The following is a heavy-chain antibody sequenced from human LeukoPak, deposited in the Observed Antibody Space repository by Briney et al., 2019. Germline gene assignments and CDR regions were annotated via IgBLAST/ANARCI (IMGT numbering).Heavy chain of an antibody. J-gene: IGHJ5*02. V-gene: IGHV5-51*01. CDR2: IYPGDSDT. D-gene: IGHD2-8*01. Sequence: GESLKISCKGFGYSFTTFWIGWVRQMPGKGLEWMGIIYPGDSDTRYSPSFQGQVTISPDKSINTAYLQWSSLKASDTAMYYCARGFCTIDNCDNWFDPWGQGTLVTVSS. CDR1: GYSFTTFW. CDR3: ARGFCTIDNCDNWFDP.